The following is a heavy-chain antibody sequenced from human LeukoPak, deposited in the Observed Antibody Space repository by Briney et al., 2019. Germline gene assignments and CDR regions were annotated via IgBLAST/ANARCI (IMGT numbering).Heavy chain of an antibody. V-gene: IGHV1-18*01. CDR1: GYTFTSYD. D-gene: IGHD3-22*01. CDR2: ISAYNGNT. Sequence: GASVKVSCKASGYTFTSYDINWVRQATGQGLEWMGWISAYNGNTNYAQKLQGRVTMTTDTSTSTAYMELRSLRSDDTAVYYCARGGTDDSSGYYDSWFDPWGQGTLVTVSS. CDR3: ARGGTDDSSGYYDSWFDP. J-gene: IGHJ5*02.